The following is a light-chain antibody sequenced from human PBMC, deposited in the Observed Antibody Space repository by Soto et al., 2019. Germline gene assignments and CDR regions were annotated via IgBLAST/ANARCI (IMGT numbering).Light chain of an antibody. CDR1: SSNIGAGYD. CDR2: GNN. J-gene: IGLJ3*02. Sequence: QTVVTQPPSVSGAPGQRVTISCTGSSSNIGAGYDVHWYQQLPGTAPKLLIYGNNNRPSGVPDRFSGSKSGTSASLAITGLQAEDEADYYCQSYDSSLSGVFGGGTQLTVL. CDR3: QSYDSSLSGV. V-gene: IGLV1-40*01.